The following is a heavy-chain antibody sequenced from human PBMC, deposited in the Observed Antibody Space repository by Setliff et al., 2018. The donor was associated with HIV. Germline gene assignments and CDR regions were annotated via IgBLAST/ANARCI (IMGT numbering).Heavy chain of an antibody. CDR2: IYHTGRT. D-gene: IGHD4-17*01. V-gene: IGHV4-38-2*01. CDR1: GDSITGSFY. CDR3: ASFFVTTVTNQDY. Sequence: SETLSLTCGVSGDSITGSFYWTWIRQPPGKGLEWTGSIYHTGRTYYNRSLESRLTISIDTSNNQFSLKLTSVTAADTAMYYCASFFVTTVTNQDYWGQGTPVTVSS. J-gene: IGHJ4*02.